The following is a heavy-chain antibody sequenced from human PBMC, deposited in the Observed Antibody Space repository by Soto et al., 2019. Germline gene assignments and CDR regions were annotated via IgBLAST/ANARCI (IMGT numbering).Heavy chain of an antibody. Sequence: LRLSCAASGFTFSSYAMSWVRQAPGKGLEWVSIITSDGRTYYADSVKGRFTISRDNSKNTVYLQMNSLRAEDTAVYYCAKDYSTVTTDPLSVVLFDYWGQGALVTVSS. CDR1: GFTFSSYA. J-gene: IGHJ4*02. CDR2: ITSDGRT. D-gene: IGHD4-17*01. V-gene: IGHV3-23*01. CDR3: AKDYSTVTTDPLSVVLFDY.